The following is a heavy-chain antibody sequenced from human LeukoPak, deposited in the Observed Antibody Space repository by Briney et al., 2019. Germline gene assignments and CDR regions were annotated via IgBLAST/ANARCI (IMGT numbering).Heavy chain of an antibody. V-gene: IGHV4-34*01. CDR3: ARPYGGNWYYYFDY. D-gene: IGHD4-23*01. CDR2: INHSGST. CDR1: GGSFSGYY. Sequence: KTSETLSLTCAVYGGSFSGYYWSWIRQPPGKGLEWIGEINHSGSTNYNPSLKSRVTISVDTSKNQFSLKLSSVAAADTAVYYCARPYGGNWYYYFDYWGQGTLVTVSS. J-gene: IGHJ4*02.